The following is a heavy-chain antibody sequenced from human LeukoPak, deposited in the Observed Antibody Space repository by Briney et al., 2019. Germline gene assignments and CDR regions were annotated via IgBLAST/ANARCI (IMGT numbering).Heavy chain of an antibody. D-gene: IGHD2-15*01. J-gene: IGHJ3*02. CDR3: AGLGYCSGGSCYSWGDAFDI. Sequence: PSETLSLTCAVSGGSISSGAYSWSWIRQPSGKGLEWIGYIYHSGSTYYNPSLKSRVTISVDRSKNQFSLKLSSVTAADTAVYYCAGLGYCSGGSCYSWGDAFDIWGQGTMVTVSS. CDR1: GGSISSGAYS. CDR2: IYHSGST. V-gene: IGHV4-30-2*01.